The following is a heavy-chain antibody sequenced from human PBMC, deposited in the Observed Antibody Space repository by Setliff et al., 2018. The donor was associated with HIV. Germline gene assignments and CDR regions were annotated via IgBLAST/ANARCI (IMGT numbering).Heavy chain of an antibody. J-gene: IGHJ6*02. CDR3: AREGLLVTTVGGAHWYHGMDV. CDR2: IIPAFGRT. CDR1: GDTRSIHP. D-gene: IGHD2-15*01. V-gene: IGHV1-69*13. Sequence: SVKVSCKASGDTRSIHPISWVRQAPGRGLDWMGNIIPAFGRTTYAQKFQGRVTITSDESTTTVFMELTGLRSEDTAVYYCAREGLLVTTVGGAHWYHGMDVWGQGTTVTVS.